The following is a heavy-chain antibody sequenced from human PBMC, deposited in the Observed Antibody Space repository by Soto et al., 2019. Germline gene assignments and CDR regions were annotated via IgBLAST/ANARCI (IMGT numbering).Heavy chain of an antibody. D-gene: IGHD3-22*01. CDR3: ARVMRYYDSSGYSRWFDP. Sequence: PSETLSLTCTVSGGSVSSGSYYWSWIRQPPGKGLERIGYIYYSGSTNYNPSLKSRVTISVDTSKNQFSLKLSSVTAADTAVYYCARVMRYYDSSGYSRWFDPGGQGTLVTVSS. CDR2: IYYSGST. CDR1: GGSVSSGSYY. J-gene: IGHJ5*02. V-gene: IGHV4-61*01.